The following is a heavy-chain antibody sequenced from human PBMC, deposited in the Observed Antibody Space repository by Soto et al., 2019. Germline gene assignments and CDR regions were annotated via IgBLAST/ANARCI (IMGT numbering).Heavy chain of an antibody. CDR2: ISGSGGST. J-gene: IGHJ5*02. V-gene: IGHV3-23*01. CDR1: GFTFSSYA. D-gene: IGHD3-3*01. CDR3: AKFLNYDFWSGYLNWFDP. Sequence: PGGSLRLSCAASGFTFSSYAMSWVRQAPGKGLEWVSAISGSGGSTYYADSVKGRFTISRDNSKNTLYLQMNSLRAEDTAVYYCAKFLNYDFWSGYLNWFDPWGQGTLVTVSS.